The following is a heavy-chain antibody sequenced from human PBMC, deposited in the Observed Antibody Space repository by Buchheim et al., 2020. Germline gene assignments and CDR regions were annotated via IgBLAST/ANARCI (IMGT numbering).Heavy chain of an antibody. D-gene: IGHD4-23*01. Sequence: QVQLQESGPGLVKPSRTLSLTCAVSGGPISSSDWWRWVRQPLGKGLEWIGEIYHSRSTSYNPPLKSRVTISVDKGKNQFYLKLSSVTAADTAVYYCARGRDYGGNGRYYYGMDVWGQGTT. CDR3: ARGRDYGGNGRYYYGMDV. J-gene: IGHJ6*02. CDR2: IYHSRST. V-gene: IGHV4-4*02. CDR1: GGPISSSDW.